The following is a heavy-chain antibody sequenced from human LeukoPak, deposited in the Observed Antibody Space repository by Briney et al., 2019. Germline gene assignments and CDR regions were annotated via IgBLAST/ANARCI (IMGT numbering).Heavy chain of an antibody. V-gene: IGHV1-2*02. J-gene: IGHJ4*02. CDR1: GYTFTGYY. CDR2: INPNSGGT. CDR3: ARDGLFPYDSYAADY. D-gene: IGHD5-18*01. Sequence: ASVKVSCKASGYTFTGYYMHWVRQAPGQGLEWMGWINPNSGGTNYAQKFQGRVTMTRDTSISTAYMELSRLRSDDTAVYYCARDGLFPYDSYAADYWGQGTLVTVSS.